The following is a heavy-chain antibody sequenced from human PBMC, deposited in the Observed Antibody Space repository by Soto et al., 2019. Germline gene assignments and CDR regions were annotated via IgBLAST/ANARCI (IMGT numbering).Heavy chain of an antibody. D-gene: IGHD4-4*01. CDR1: GGTFSSYA. CDR3: ARDIRVRCLMTTVNPPYYGMDV. Sequence: SVKVSFKASGGTFSSYAISWVRQAPGQGLEWMGGIIPIFGTANYAQKFQGRVTITADESTSTAYMELSSLRSEDTAVYYCARDIRVRCLMTTVNPPYYGMDVWGQGTTVTVSS. V-gene: IGHV1-69*13. J-gene: IGHJ6*02. CDR2: IIPIFGTA.